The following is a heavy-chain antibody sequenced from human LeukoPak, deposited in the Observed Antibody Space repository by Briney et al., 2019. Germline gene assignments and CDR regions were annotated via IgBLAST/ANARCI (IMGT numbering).Heavy chain of an antibody. CDR1: GFTFSSYG. V-gene: IGHV3-33*01. Sequence: PGRSLRLSCAASGFTFSSYGMHWVRQAPGKGLEWVAVIWYDGSSKYYADSVKGRFSISRDSSKNTLYLQMNSLTAEDTAIYYCARDFGYTSGYPGCWGQGTLVTVSS. CDR3: ARDFGYTSGYPGC. CDR2: IWYDGSSK. J-gene: IGHJ4*02. D-gene: IGHD5-18*01.